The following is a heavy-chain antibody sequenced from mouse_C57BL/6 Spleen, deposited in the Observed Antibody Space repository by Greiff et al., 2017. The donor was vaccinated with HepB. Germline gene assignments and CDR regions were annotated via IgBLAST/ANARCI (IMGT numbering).Heavy chain of an antibody. Sequence: VQLQQPGAELVRPGSSVKLSCKASGYTFTSYWMHRVKQRPIQGLEWIGNIDPSDSETHYNQKFKDKATLPVDKSSSTAYMQLSSLTSEDSAVYYCARGYGYFDYWGQGTTLTVSS. V-gene: IGHV1-52*01. CDR3: ARGYGYFDY. CDR2: IDPSDSET. CDR1: GYTFTSYW. J-gene: IGHJ2*01. D-gene: IGHD3-1*01.